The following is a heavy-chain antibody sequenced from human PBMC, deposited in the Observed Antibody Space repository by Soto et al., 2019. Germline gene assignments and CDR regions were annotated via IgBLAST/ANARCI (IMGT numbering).Heavy chain of an antibody. D-gene: IGHD3-3*01. CDR1: GGSISSSSYY. CDR3: AAQVIGATIFGVVNT. J-gene: IGHJ5*02. Sequence: QLQLQESGPGLVKPSETLSLTCTVSGGSISSSSYYLGWVRRPPGKGLEWIGRNYFSGSTYYNSSFKSRVTISIDASKTQISLKLRSMTAADNAVYYCAAQVIGATIFGVVNTWGQGTLVTVSS. V-gene: IGHV4-39*01. CDR2: NYFSGST.